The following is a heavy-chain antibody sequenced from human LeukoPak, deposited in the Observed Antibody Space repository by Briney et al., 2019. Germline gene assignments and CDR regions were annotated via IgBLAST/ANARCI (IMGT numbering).Heavy chain of an antibody. CDR2: INHSGGT. V-gene: IGHV4-34*01. CDR3: ARGYGSYYMLYFQH. J-gene: IGHJ1*01. D-gene: IGHD1-26*01. CDR1: GGSFSGYY. Sequence: SETLSLTCAVYGGSFSGYYWSWIRQPPGKGLEWIGEINHSGGTNYNPSLRSRVTISVDTSKNQFSLKLSSVTAADTAVYYCARGYGSYYMLYFQHWGQGTLVTVSS.